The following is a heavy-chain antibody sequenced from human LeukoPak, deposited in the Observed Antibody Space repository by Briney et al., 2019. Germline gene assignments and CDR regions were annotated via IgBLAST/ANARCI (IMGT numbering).Heavy chain of an antibody. CDR1: GYTFTGYY. D-gene: IGHD3-9*01. CDR3: ARDPTNKYDILTGYHNQNWFDS. V-gene: IGHV1-2*02. J-gene: IGHJ5*01. Sequence: ASVKVSCKASGYTFTGYYMNWVRQAPGQGLEWMGWINPNSGGTNYAQKFQGRVTMTRDTSINTAYMELSRLTSDDTAVYYCARDPTNKYDILTGYHNQNWFDSWGQGTLVTVSS. CDR2: INPNSGGT.